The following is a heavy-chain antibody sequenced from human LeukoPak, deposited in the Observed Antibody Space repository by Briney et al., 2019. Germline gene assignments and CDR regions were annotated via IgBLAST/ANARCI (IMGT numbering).Heavy chain of an antibody. D-gene: IGHD5-18*01. CDR3: ATPRELWLPVDY. CDR2: IRYDGSNK. Sequence: GGSLRLSCAASGFTFSSYGMHWVRQAPGKGLEWVAFIRYDGSNKYYADSVKGRFTISRDNSKNTLYLQMNSLRAEDTAVYYCATPRELWLPVDYWGQGTLVTASS. J-gene: IGHJ4*02. CDR1: GFTFSSYG. V-gene: IGHV3-30*02.